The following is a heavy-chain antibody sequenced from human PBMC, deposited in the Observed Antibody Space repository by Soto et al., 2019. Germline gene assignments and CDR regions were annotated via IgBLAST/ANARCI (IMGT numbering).Heavy chain of an antibody. CDR3: ARIHGYSYGALYYYYGMDV. CDR1: GFSLSTSGMC. Sequence: SGPTLVNPTQTLTLTCTFSGFSLSTSGMCVSWIRQPPGKALEWLALIDWDDDKYYSTSLKTRLTISKDTSKNQVVLTMTNMDPVDTATYYCARIHGYSYGALYYYYGMDVWGQGTTVTVSS. D-gene: IGHD5-18*01. J-gene: IGHJ6*02. V-gene: IGHV2-70*01. CDR2: IDWDDDK.